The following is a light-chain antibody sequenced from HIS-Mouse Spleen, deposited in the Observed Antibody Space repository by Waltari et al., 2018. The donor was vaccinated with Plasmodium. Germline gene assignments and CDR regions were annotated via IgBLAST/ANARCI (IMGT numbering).Light chain of an antibody. CDR2: GAS. CDR3: QQYNNWSFT. J-gene: IGKJ3*01. CDR1: QSVSSN. V-gene: IGKV3-15*01. Sequence: EIVMMQSPATLSVSPGERATLSCRASQSVSSNLAWYQQKPGQAPRLLLYGASTRATGIPARFSGSGSGTEFTLTISSLQSEDFAVYYCQQYNNWSFTFGPGTKVDIK.